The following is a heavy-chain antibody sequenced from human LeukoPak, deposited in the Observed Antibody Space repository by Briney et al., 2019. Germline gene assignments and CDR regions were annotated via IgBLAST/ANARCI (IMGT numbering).Heavy chain of an antibody. D-gene: IGHD3-16*01. V-gene: IGHV3-48*01. CDR3: ARGGGLDV. J-gene: IGHJ6*02. CDR2: ISSNSGTI. CDR1: GFTFSTYG. Sequence: PGGSLRLSCAASGFTFSTYGMNWVRQAPGKGLEWVSYISSNSGTIYYAGSVKGRFTISRDNAKNSLYLQMNSLRVDDTAVYYCARGGGLDVWGQGATVTVSS.